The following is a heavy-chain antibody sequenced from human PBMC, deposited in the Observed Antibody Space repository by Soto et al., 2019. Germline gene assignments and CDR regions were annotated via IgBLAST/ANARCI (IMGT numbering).Heavy chain of an antibody. J-gene: IGHJ6*01. D-gene: IGHD1-7*01. CDR3: ARGRTSPGYHYYYDMDV. CDR1: GESFSGYY. Sequence: TSETLSLTCAVYGESFSGYYWSWIRQPPGKGLEWIGQINHSGSTNYNPSLKSRVTISLDTSKNQFSLKLKSVTAADRAVYYCARGRTSPGYHYYYDMDVWGQGTTVTVSS. CDR2: INHSGST. V-gene: IGHV4-34*01.